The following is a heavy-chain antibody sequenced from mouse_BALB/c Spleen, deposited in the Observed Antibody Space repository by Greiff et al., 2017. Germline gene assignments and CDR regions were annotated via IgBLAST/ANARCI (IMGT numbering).Heavy chain of an antibody. CDR1: GFTFSSYA. J-gene: IGHJ1*01. D-gene: IGHD1-1*01. CDR2: ISSGGST. Sequence: DVKLVESGGGLVKPGGSLKLSCAASGFTFSSYAMSWVRQTPEKRLEWVASISSGGSTYYPDSVKGRFTISRDNARNILYLQMSSLRSEDTAMYYCASYGSSSYWYFDVWGAGTTVTVSS. CDR3: ASYGSSSYWYFDV. V-gene: IGHV5-6-5*01.